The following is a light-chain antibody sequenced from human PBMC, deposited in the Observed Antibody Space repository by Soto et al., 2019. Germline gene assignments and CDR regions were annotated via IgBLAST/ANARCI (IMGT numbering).Light chain of an antibody. Sequence: QSVLTQPASVSGSPGQSITISCTGTSSDVGGYNYVSWYQQHPGKAPKLMIYDVSNRPSGFSNRFSGSKSGNTASLTISGLQAEDEADYYCSSYTSSSTLEGVVFGGGTKLTVL. V-gene: IGLV2-14*01. CDR3: SSYTSSSTLEGVV. J-gene: IGLJ2*01. CDR2: DVS. CDR1: SSDVGGYNY.